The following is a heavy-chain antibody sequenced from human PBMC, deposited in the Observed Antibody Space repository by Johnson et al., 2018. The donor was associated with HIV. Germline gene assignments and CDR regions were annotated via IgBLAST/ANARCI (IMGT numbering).Heavy chain of an antibody. J-gene: IGHJ3*02. CDR1: GFTFSSYA. V-gene: IGHV3-23*04. D-gene: IGHD1-14*01. Sequence: VQLVESGGGVVQPGRSLRLSCAASGFTFSSYAMSWVRQAPGKGLEWVSAISGSGGSTYYADSVKGRFTISRDNSQNTLYLQMNSLRAEDTAVYYCAREGVGTTCPFDIWGQGTMVNVSS. CDR2: ISGSGGST. CDR3: AREGVGTTCPFDI.